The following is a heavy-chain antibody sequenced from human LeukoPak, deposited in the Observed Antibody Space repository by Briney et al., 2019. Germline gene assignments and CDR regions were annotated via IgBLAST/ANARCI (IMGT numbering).Heavy chain of an antibody. CDR2: ISWDGGST. V-gene: IGHV3-43*01. D-gene: IGHD3-3*01. Sequence: PGGSLRLSCAASGFTFDDYTMHWVRQAPGKGLEWVSLISWDGGSTYYADSVKGRFTISRDNAENSLSLQMNSLRAEDTAVYYCARAGDFSFKDWGQGTLVTVSS. CDR3: ARAGDFSFKD. CDR1: GFTFDDYT. J-gene: IGHJ4*02.